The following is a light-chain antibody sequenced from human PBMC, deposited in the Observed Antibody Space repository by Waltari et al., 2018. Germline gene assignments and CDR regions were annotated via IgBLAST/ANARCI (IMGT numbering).Light chain of an antibody. CDR2: GAS. CDR1: QIVSSGY. CDR3: QQYGNSPWT. V-gene: IGKV3-20*01. Sequence: EIVLTQSPGTLSLSPGDRATLSCRASQIVSSGYLAWYQAKPGQAPRLLIHGASSRATGIPDRFSGRGSGTDFTLSIRRLEPEDFAVYFCQQYGNSPWTFGQGTKV. J-gene: IGKJ1*01.